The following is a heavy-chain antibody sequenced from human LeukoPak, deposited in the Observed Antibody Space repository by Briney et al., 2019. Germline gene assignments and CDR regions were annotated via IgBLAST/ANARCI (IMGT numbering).Heavy chain of an antibody. Sequence: ASVKVSCKASGYTFTGYYMHWVRQVPGQGLEWMGWINPNSGGTNYAQKFQGRVTMTRDTSISTAYMEVSRLRSDDTAVYYCARVPRYGSSFDYWGQGTRVTVSS. CDR2: INPNSGGT. CDR3: ARVPRYGSSFDY. V-gene: IGHV1-2*02. D-gene: IGHD3-10*01. J-gene: IGHJ4*02. CDR1: GYTFTGYY.